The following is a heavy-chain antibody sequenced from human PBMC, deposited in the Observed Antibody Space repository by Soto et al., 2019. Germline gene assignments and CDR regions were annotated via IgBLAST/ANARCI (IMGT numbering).Heavy chain of an antibody. V-gene: IGHV4-4*07. J-gene: IGHJ6*02. CDR2: IYTSGST. Sequence: SETLSLTCTVSGGSISSYYWSWIRQPAGKGLEWIGRIYTSGSTNYNPSLKSRVTMSVDTSKNQFSLKLSSVTAADTAVYYCARGPQAAAGHYYYGMDVWGQGTTVTVS. CDR3: ARGPQAAAGHYYYGMDV. D-gene: IGHD6-13*01. CDR1: GGSISSYY.